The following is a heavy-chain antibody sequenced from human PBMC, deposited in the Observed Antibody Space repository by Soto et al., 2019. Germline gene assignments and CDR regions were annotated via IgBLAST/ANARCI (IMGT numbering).Heavy chain of an antibody. CDR3: ARESEDLTSNFDY. CDR1: GFTFTRYS. Sequence: PGGSLRLSCAASGFTFTRYSMNWVRQAPGKGLEWASSISSTTNYIYYGDSMKGRFTISRDNAKNSLYLEMNGLRAEDTAVYYCARESEDLTSNFDYWGQGTLVTV. J-gene: IGHJ4*02. V-gene: IGHV3-21*06. CDR2: ISSTTNYI.